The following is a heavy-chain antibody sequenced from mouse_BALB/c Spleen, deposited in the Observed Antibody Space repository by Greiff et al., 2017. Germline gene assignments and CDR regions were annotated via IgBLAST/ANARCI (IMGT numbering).Heavy chain of an antibody. CDR1: GFTFSSYT. CDR2: ISSGGSYT. J-gene: IGHJ2*01. CDR3: TSEDYFDY. V-gene: IGHV5-6-4*01. Sequence: EVHLVESGGGLVKPGGSLKLSCAASGFTFSSYTMSWVRQTPEKRLEWVATISSGGSYTYYPDSVKGRFTISRDNAKNTLYLQMSSLKSEDTAMYYCTSEDYFDYWGQGTTLTVSS.